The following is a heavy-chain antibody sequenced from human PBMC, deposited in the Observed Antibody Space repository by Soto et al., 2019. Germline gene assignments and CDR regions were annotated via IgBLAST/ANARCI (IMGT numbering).Heavy chain of an antibody. Sequence: QVQLVQSGAEVKKPGSSVKISCKASGGTCSSYAISWVRQAPGQGLVWMGGIIPIFGTANYAQQFQVRVTITADESTSTDYMELSSLRFEDTSVYYCARAILDDTAMVTHALDFWGQGTLVTVSS. CDR2: IIPIFGTA. CDR3: ARAILDDTAMVTHALDF. D-gene: IGHD5-18*01. CDR1: GGTCSSYA. J-gene: IGHJ4*02. V-gene: IGHV1-69*01.